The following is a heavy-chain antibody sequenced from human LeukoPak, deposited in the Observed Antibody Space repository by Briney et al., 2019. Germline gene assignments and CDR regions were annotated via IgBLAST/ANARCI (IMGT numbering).Heavy chain of an antibody. D-gene: IGHD6-13*01. CDR2: IKEDGSEK. Sequence: GGSLRLSCAASGFTFSTYWMNWVRQAPGKGLEWVADIKEDGSEKYYVDSVKGRFTISRDNAKNALYLQMNSLRAEDTAVYYCARGSSSYAFDIRGQGTMVTVSS. J-gene: IGHJ3*02. CDR3: ARGSSSYAFDI. CDR1: GFTFSTYW. V-gene: IGHV3-7*01.